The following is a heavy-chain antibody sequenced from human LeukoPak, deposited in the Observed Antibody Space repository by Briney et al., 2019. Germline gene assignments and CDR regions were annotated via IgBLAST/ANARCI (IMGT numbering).Heavy chain of an antibody. Sequence: GSLRLSCAASGFTFSSYWMHWVRQAPGKGLVWISRINTGGSSTDYADSVKGRFTISRDNAKNTLYLQMNSLRADDTAMYYCAREDYESYFFDYWGQGTLVTVSS. J-gene: IGHJ4*02. CDR2: INTGGSST. CDR1: GFTFSSYW. D-gene: IGHD4-17*01. V-gene: IGHV3-74*01. CDR3: AREDYESYFFDY.